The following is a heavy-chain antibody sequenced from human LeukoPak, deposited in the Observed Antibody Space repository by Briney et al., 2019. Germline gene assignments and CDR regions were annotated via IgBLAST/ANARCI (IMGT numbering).Heavy chain of an antibody. CDR3: ARLKFLGGNEAFDI. Sequence: SGTLSLTCGVSGGSITSSNWWSWVRQPPGKGLEWIGEIYHSGSTNYNPSLKSRVTILVDKSKNQFSLRLSSVTAADTAVYYCARLKFLGGNEAFDIWGQGTMVTVSS. CDR2: IYHSGST. D-gene: IGHD3-16*01. V-gene: IGHV4-4*02. CDR1: GGSITSSNW. J-gene: IGHJ3*02.